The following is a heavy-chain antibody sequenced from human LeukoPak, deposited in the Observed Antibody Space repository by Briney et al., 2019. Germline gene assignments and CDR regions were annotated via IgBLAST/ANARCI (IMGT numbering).Heavy chain of an antibody. CDR2: IGTAGDT. D-gene: IGHD3-22*01. Sequence: PGGSLRLSCAASGFTFSSYDMHWVRQATGKGLEWVSAIGTAGDTYYPGSVKGRFTISRENAKNSLYLQMNSLRAGDTAVYYRARALRYDSSGPTDAFDIWGQGTMVTVSS. CDR3: ARALRYDSSGPTDAFDI. J-gene: IGHJ3*02. CDR1: GFTFSSYD. V-gene: IGHV3-13*01.